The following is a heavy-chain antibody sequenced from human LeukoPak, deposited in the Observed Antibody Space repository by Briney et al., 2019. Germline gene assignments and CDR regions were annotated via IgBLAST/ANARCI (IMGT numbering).Heavy chain of an antibody. Sequence: SETLSLTCTVSVGSISSSSYYWGWIRQPPGKGLGWIGSVYYSGSTYYNPSLKSRVTISVDTSKNQFFLQLSSVTAADTAVYYYARPYPCPYNWVDPWGQGTLVTVSS. CDR2: VYYSGST. CDR1: VGSISSSSYY. V-gene: IGHV4-39*01. J-gene: IGHJ5*02. D-gene: IGHD2-2*01. CDR3: ARPYPCPYNWVDP.